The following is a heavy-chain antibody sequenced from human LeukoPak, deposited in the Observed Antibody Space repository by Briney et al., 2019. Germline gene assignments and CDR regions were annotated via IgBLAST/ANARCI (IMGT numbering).Heavy chain of an antibody. J-gene: IGHJ4*02. CDR1: GGSISSYY. D-gene: IGHD5-18*01. CDR3: ARSVYSYGTYYFDY. Sequence: SETLSLTCTVSGGSISSYYWSWIRQPAGKGLGWIGRIYTSGSTNYNPSLKSRVTMSVDTPKNQFSLKLSSVTAADTAVYYCARSVYSYGTYYFDYWGQGTLVTVSS. V-gene: IGHV4-4*07. CDR2: IYTSGST.